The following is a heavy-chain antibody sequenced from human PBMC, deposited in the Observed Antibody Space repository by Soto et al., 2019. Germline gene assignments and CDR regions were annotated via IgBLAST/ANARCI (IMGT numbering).Heavy chain of an antibody. D-gene: IGHD2-15*01. J-gene: IGHJ4*02. V-gene: IGHV4-4*02. CDR1: GGPISNTNW. Sequence: SETLSLTCVISGGPISNTNWWTWVRQTPGKGLEWIGEIYHTGSTKYNPNHKNRIAISLEKSNNQFTQNLKSVTAADTAVYYCATLPPRIVVVVLPIPSGGQGTLVTV. CDR3: ATLPPRIVVVVLPIPS. CDR2: IYHTGST.